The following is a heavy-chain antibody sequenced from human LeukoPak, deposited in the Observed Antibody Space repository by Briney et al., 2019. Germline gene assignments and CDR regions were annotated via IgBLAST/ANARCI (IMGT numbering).Heavy chain of an antibody. V-gene: IGHV4-4*09. CDR2: THPSGNT. CDR1: GGSNNSYY. Sequence: SETLSLTCTVSGGSNNSYYWSWVRQPPGKGLEWIGYTHPSGNTNYNPSLKSRVTISIDVSRNQFSLKLSSVTAADTAVYYCARKAPKKGWFDPWGQGTLVTVSS. J-gene: IGHJ5*02. CDR3: ARKAPKKGWFDP.